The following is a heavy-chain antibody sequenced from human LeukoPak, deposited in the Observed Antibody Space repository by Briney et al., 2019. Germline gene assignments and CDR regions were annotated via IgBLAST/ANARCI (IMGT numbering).Heavy chain of an antibody. CDR3: ARVPVSQADASWLFDY. Sequence: GGSLRLSCAASGFTFSSYAVHWVRQAPGKGLEWVAVISYDGSNKYYADSVKGRFTISRDNSKNTLYLQMNSLRAEDTAVYYCARVPVSQADASWLFDYWGQGTLVTVSS. CDR1: GFTFSSYA. D-gene: IGHD2-2*01. V-gene: IGHV3-30-3*01. J-gene: IGHJ4*02. CDR2: ISYDGSNK.